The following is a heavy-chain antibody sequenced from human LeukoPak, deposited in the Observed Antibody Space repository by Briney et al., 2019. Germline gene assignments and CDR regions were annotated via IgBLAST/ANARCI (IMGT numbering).Heavy chain of an antibody. V-gene: IGHV4-30-2*01. J-gene: IGHJ4*02. D-gene: IGHD4-17*01. CDR3: AKDRHYGDYEGSFDY. CDR2: IYHSGST. Sequence: KPSETLSLTCTVSGGSISSGGYYWSWIRQPPGKGLEWIGYIYHSGSTYYNPSLKSRVTISVDRSKNQFSLKLGSVTAADTALYYCAKDRHYGDYEGSFDYWGQGTLVTVSS. CDR1: GGSISSGGYY.